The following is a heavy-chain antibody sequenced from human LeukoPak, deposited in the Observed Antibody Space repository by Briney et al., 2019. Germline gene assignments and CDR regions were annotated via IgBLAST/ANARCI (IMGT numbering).Heavy chain of an antibody. J-gene: IGHJ4*02. CDR3: TRRDYYDSSGYYDY. V-gene: IGHV3-73*01. CDR2: IRSKANSYAK. Sequence: GGSLRLSCAASGFTFSGSAMHWVRQASGKGLEWVGRIRSKANSYAKAYAASVKGRFTISRDDSKNTAYLQMNSLKTEDTAVYYCTRRDYYDSSGYYDYWGQGTLVTVSS. CDR1: GFTFSGSA. D-gene: IGHD3-22*01.